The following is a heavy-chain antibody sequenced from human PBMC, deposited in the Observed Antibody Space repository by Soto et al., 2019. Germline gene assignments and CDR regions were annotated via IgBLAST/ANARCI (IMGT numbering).Heavy chain of an antibody. J-gene: IGHJ6*02. D-gene: IGHD2-15*01. Sequence: PGGSLRLSCAASGFTFSSYSMNWVRQAPGRGLEWVAAISGTSDYIYYADSVKGRFTISRDNAKTSLYIQMNSLRAEDTAVYYCARDHRYCSGSSCRPYYYYYGMGVWGQGTTVTVSS. CDR3: ARDHRYCSGSSCRPYYYYYGMGV. CDR1: GFTFSSYS. CDR2: ISGTSDYI. V-gene: IGHV3-21*01.